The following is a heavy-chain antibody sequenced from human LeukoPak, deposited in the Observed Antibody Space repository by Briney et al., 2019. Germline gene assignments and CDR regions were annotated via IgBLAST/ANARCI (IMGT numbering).Heavy chain of an antibody. V-gene: IGHV3-49*05. D-gene: IGHD6-13*01. CDR3: TSAPAGYDYYYYMDV. J-gene: IGHJ6*03. CDR2: IRSKAYGGTT. CDR1: GFPFGDYA. Sequence: KPGRSLRLSCKASGFPFGDYATSWFRQAPGKGLEWVGFIRSKAYGGTTEYAASVKGRFTISRDDSKSIAYLQMNSLKTEDTAVYYATSAPAGYDYYYYMDVWGKGTTVTVSS.